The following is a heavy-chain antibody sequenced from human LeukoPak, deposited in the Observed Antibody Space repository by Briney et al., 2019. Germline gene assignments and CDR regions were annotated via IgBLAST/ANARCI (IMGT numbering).Heavy chain of an antibody. D-gene: IGHD2-15*01. CDR2: ISGSGGST. CDR3: AKDLYCSGGSCYRTVTDAFDI. V-gene: IGHV3-23*01. CDR1: GFTFSSYA. Sequence: PGGSLRLSCAASGFTFSSYAMSWVRQAPGKGLEWASAISGSGGSTYYADSVKGRFTISRDNSKNTLYLQMNSLRAEDTAVYYCAKDLYCSGGSCYRTVTDAFDIWGQGTMVTVSS. J-gene: IGHJ3*02.